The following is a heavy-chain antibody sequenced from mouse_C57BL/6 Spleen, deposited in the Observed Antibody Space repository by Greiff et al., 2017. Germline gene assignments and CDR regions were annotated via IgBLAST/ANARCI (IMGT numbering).Heavy chain of an antibody. V-gene: IGHV1-81*01. J-gene: IGHJ2*01. CDR3: AGFITTVVAFDY. D-gene: IGHD1-1*01. CDR1: GYTFTSYG. CDR2: IYPRSGNT. Sequence: VQLQESGAELARPGASVKLSCKASGYTFTSYGISWVKQRTGQGLEWIGEIYPRSGNTYYNEKFKGKATLTADTSSSTAYMERRSLTSEESAVYYGAGFITTVVAFDYWGQGTTLTVSS.